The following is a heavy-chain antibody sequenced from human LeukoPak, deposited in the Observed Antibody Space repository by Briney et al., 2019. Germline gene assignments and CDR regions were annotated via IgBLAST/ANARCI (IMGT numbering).Heavy chain of an antibody. Sequence: GGSLRLSCAASGFIFKNYAMSWVRQAPGKGLEWVSIISGTSGTTRYGGSVRGRFTTSRDNPRNTLYLQMTSLRADDTAVYYCAKADATIGGAFDIWGQGTMVTVSS. CDR3: AKADATIGGAFDI. V-gene: IGHV3-23*01. J-gene: IGHJ3*02. D-gene: IGHD3-3*01. CDR2: ISGTSGTT. CDR1: GFIFKNYA.